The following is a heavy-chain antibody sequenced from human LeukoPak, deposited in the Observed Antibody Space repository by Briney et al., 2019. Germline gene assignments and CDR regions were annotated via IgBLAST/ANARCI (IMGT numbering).Heavy chain of an antibody. CDR1: GGFINDYY. CDR2: ISNSVTT. J-gene: IGHJ5*02. D-gene: IGHD3-10*01. Sequence: ASQTQSLTYAVSGGFINDYYWTWIRQAPGDGLGWIGYISNSVTTTYNPSLKSQFTMSVDTSQNEFCLKLTSVTAADTAMYYCARVVRGALTSNCFDPWGQGTLVTVSS. CDR3: ARVVRGALTSNCFDP. V-gene: IGHV4-59*01.